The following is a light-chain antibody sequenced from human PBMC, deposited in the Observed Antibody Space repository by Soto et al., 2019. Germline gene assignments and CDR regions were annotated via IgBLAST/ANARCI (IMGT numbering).Light chain of an antibody. CDR3: QQYKTNPLT. V-gene: IGKV1-9*01. J-gene: IGKJ4*01. CDR1: QALSNY. Sequence: DIQLTQSPSVLSASVGDTVTITCRASQALSNYLAWYQQKPGKAPDLLIYSASTLQRGVPSRFSGSGYGTEFTLSISPLQPDDFATYYCQQYKTNPLTFGGGTKVDIK. CDR2: SAS.